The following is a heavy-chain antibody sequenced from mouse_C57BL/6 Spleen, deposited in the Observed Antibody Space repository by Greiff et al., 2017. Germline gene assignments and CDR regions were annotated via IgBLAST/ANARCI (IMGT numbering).Heavy chain of an antibody. J-gene: IGHJ3*01. Sequence: QVQLKESGPGLVAPSQSLSITCTVSGFSLTSYGVSWVRQPPGKGLEWLGEIWGDGSTNYHSALISRLSVNKDNSKCHVFLKMTSLQTDDTATYYCAKIFLAAAWLAYWGQGTLVTVSA. D-gene: IGHD1-1*01. V-gene: IGHV2-3*01. CDR1: GFSLTSYG. CDR3: AKIFLAAAWLAY. CDR2: IWGDGST.